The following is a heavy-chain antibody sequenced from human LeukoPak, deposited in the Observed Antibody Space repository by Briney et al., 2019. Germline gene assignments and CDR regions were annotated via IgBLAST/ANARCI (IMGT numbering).Heavy chain of an antibody. V-gene: IGHV3-30-3*01. CDR2: ISYDGSNK. CDR1: GFTFSSYA. CDR3: AREGKYYYGSGTQHGYFDY. J-gene: IGHJ4*02. D-gene: IGHD3-10*01. Sequence: GSLRLSCAASGFTFSSYAMHWVRQAPGKGLEWVAVISYDGSNKYYADSVKGRFTISRDNSKNTLYLQMNSLRAEDTAVYYCAREGKYYYGSGTQHGYFDYWGQGTLVTVSS.